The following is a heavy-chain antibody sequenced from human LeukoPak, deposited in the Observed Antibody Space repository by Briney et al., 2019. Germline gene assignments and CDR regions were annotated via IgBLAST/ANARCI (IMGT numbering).Heavy chain of an antibody. V-gene: IGHV4-38-2*02. CDR3: ASNHYYDSSGYLVLDY. Sequence: SETVSLTCTVSGYSISSGYYWGWIRQPPGKGLEWIGSIYHSGSTYYNPSLKSRVTISVDTSKNQFSLKLSSVTAADTAVYYCASNHYYDSSGYLVLDYWGQGTLVTVSS. CDR1: GYSISSGYY. J-gene: IGHJ4*02. CDR2: IYHSGST. D-gene: IGHD3-22*01.